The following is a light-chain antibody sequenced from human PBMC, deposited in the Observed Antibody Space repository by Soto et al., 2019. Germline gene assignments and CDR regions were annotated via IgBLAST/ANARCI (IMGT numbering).Light chain of an antibody. Sequence: QSVLTQPPSVSGAPGQRVTISCTGSSSNIGAGYDVHWYQQLPGTAPKLLIYGNSNRPSRVPDRFSGSKSGTSASLAITGLQAEDEADYYCQSYDSSLSGVVFGGGTKFTVL. CDR3: QSYDSSLSGVV. J-gene: IGLJ2*01. V-gene: IGLV1-40*01. CDR2: GNS. CDR1: SSNIGAGYD.